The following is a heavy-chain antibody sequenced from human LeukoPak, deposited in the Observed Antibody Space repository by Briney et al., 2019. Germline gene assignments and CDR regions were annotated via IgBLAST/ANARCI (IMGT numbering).Heavy chain of an antibody. CDR1: GYTFTSYY. Sequence: ASVKVSCKAFGYTFTSYYMHWVRQAPGQGLEWMGIINPSGGSASDTQKFQGRVTMTRHTSTSTLYMELSSLRSEDTAVYYCAREGVAATGLDYWGQGTLVTVSS. CDR3: AREGVAATGLDY. V-gene: IGHV1-46*01. CDR2: INPSGGSA. D-gene: IGHD6-13*01. J-gene: IGHJ4*02.